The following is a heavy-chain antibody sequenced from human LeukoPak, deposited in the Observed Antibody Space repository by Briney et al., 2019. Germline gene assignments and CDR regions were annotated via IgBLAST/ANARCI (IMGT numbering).Heavy chain of an antibody. CDR2: IYYSGST. Sequence: SETLSLTCTVSGGSISSSSYYWVWIRQPPGKGLEWIGSIYYSGSTYYNPSLKSRVTISVDTSKNQFSLKLSSVNAADTAVYYCARQAVVVTAVDYWGQGTLVTVSS. CDR1: GGSISSSSYY. CDR3: ARQAVVVTAVDY. J-gene: IGHJ4*02. D-gene: IGHD2-21*02. V-gene: IGHV4-39*01.